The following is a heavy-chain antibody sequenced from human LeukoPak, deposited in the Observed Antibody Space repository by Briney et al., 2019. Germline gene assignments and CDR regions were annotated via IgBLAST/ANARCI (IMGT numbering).Heavy chain of an antibody. CDR2: INHSGST. Sequence: SETPSLTCAVYGGSFSGYYWSWIRQPPGKGLEWIGEINHSGSTNYNPSLKSRVTISVDTSKNQFSLKLSSVTAADTAVYYCARGRRLMVYADYYYMDVWGKGTTVTVSS. D-gene: IGHD2-8*01. CDR3: ARGRRLMVYADYYYMDV. CDR1: GGSFSGYY. V-gene: IGHV4-34*01. J-gene: IGHJ6*03.